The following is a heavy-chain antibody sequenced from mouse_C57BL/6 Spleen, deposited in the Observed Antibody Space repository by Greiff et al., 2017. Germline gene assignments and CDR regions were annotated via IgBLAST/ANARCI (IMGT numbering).Heavy chain of an antibody. CDR1: GYAFSSYW. D-gene: IGHD1-1*01. V-gene: IGHV1-80*01. J-gene: IGHJ3*01. Sequence: QVQLQQSGAELVKPGASVKISCKASGYAFSSYWMNWVKQRPGKGLEWIGQIDPGAGATTYNGKFKGKATLTADKSSSTAYMQLISLPSEDSAVYFCARYYGSRGGFAYWGQGTLVTVSA. CDR3: ARYYGSRGGFAY. CDR2: IDPGAGAT.